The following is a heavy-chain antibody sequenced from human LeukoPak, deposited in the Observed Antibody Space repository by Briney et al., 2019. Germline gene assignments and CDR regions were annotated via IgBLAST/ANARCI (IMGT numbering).Heavy chain of an antibody. CDR3: AREPIAYSSSGYVDY. Sequence: SVKVSCKASGGTFSSYAISWVRQAPGQGLEWMGRIIPILGIANYAQKFQGRVTITADKSTSTAYMELSSLRAEDTAVYYCAREPIAYSSSGYVDYWGQGTLVTVSS. CDR2: IIPILGIA. V-gene: IGHV1-69*04. J-gene: IGHJ4*02. D-gene: IGHD6-13*01. CDR1: GGTFSSYA.